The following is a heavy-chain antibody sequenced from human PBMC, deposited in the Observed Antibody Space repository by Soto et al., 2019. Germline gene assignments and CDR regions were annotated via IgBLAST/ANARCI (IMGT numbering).Heavy chain of an antibody. Sequence: PSETLSLTCRVSGCSTSDNYWSWIRQPPGKGLEWIGYIYYSGSTNYNPSLKSRVTISVDTSRNQFSLRLTSVTAADTAVYYCARLGGYYQALDSWGQGTLVTVSS. CDR2: IYYSGST. CDR1: GCSTSDNY. CDR3: ARLGGYYQALDS. J-gene: IGHJ4*02. V-gene: IGHV4-59*08. D-gene: IGHD3-3*01.